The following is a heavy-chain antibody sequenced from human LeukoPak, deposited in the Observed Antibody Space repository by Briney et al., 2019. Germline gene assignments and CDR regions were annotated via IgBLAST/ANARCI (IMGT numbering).Heavy chain of an antibody. CDR3: ARDHVVGATLNYYFDY. J-gene: IGHJ4*02. V-gene: IGHV1-46*01. D-gene: IGHD1-26*01. CDR1: GYTFTSYY. Sequence: ASVKVSCKASGYTFTSYYMHWVRQAPGQGLEWMGIINPSGGSTSYAQKFQGRVTMTRDMSTCTVYMELSSLRSEDTAVYYCARDHVVGATLNYYFDYWGQGTLVTVSS. CDR2: INPSGGST.